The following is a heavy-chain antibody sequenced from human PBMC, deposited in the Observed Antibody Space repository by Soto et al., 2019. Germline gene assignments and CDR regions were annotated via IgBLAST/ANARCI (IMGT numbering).Heavy chain of an antibody. CDR3: ARWGDDKRMDV. D-gene: IGHD3-16*01. Sequence: QVQLVESGGDVVQPGRSLRLSCAASGFIFSDHGMHWVRQAPGKGLEWVAVIWYDGSEKYYADSVKGRFTISRDNPKSTFYLQMDSLRVDDTAVYYCARWGDDKRMDVWGQGTTVTVSS. J-gene: IGHJ6*02. CDR1: GFIFSDHG. CDR2: IWYDGSEK. V-gene: IGHV3-33*01.